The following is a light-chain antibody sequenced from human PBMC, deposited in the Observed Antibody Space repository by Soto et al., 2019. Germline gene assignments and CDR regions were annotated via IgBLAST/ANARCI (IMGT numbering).Light chain of an antibody. CDR3: QQYGSSPYT. V-gene: IGKV3-20*01. J-gene: IGKJ2*01. Sequence: IVLTQSPGTLSLSPGERATLSCRASQSVSRTYLAWYQQNPDQAPRLLIYGASNRATGIPDRFSGSGSGTDFTLTINRLEPGEFAVYFCQQYGSSPYTFGQGTKLEIK. CDR2: GAS. CDR1: QSVSRTY.